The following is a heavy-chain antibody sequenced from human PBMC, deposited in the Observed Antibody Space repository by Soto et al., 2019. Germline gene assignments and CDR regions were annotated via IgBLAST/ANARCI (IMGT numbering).Heavy chain of an antibody. Sequence: GASVKVSCKASGGTFSSYAISWVRQAPGQGLEWMGGIIPIFGTANYAQKFQGRVTITADESTSTAYMELSSLRSEDTAVYYCARNFGTTKLYNAFDIWGQGTMVTVSS. CDR3: ARNFGTTKLYNAFDI. J-gene: IGHJ3*02. CDR2: IIPIFGTA. D-gene: IGHD3-10*01. V-gene: IGHV1-69*13. CDR1: GGTFSSYA.